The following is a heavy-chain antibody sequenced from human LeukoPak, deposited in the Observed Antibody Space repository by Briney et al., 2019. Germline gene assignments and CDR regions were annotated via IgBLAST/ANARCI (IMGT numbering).Heavy chain of an antibody. CDR3: ARKGTVTTPFDY. CDR2: TYYRSKWIS. CDR1: GDSVSSNSAA. D-gene: IGHD1/OR15-1a*01. J-gene: IGHJ4*02. V-gene: IGHV6-1*01. Sequence: SQTLSLTCAISGDSVSSNSAAWNWIRQSPSRGLEWLGRTYYRSKWISDYAVSVKNRMTINADTSKNQFSLQVNSVTPEDTAVYYCARKGTVTTPFDYWGQGILVTVSS.